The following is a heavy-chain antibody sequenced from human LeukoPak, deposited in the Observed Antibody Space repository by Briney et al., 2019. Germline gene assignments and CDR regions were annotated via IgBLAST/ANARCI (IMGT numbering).Heavy chain of an antibody. V-gene: IGHV1-8*01. D-gene: IGHD3-22*01. CDR1: GYTFTSCD. CDR2: MNANRGTT. J-gene: IGHJ4*02. Sequence: ASVKVSCKASGYTFTSCDINWVRQAAGQGLEWMGWMNANRGTTDYAQKFQGRVTMTRNTSISTAYMELSSLISEDTAVYYCTRGRSYYDSSGRQDYWGQGTLVTVSS. CDR3: TRGRSYYDSSGRQDY.